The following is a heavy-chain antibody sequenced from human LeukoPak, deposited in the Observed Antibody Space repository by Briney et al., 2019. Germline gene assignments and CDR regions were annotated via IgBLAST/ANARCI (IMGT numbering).Heavy chain of an antibody. Sequence: ASVKVSCKASGYTFTSYYMHWVRQAPGQGLEWMGRINPNGGNTRYAQKFQGRVTMTRDTSTSTVYMELSSLRSEDTAVYYCARAKESGLVPKYYFDYWGQGTLVTVSS. D-gene: IGHD3-16*01. J-gene: IGHJ4*02. CDR3: ARAKESGLVPKYYFDY. CDR2: INPNGGNT. CDR1: GYTFTSYY. V-gene: IGHV1-46*01.